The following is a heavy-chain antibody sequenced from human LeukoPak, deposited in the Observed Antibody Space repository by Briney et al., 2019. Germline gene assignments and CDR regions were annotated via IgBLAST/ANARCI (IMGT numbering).Heavy chain of an antibody. V-gene: IGHV1-24*01. CDR1: GYTLTELS. CDR2: FDPEDGET. J-gene: IGHJ5*02. Sequence: ASVKVSCKVSGYTLTELSMHWVRQAPGKGLEWMGGFDPEDGETIYAQKFQGRVTMTEDTSTDTAYMELSSLRSEYTAVYYCATRNRGYSYGYWFDPWGQGTLVTVSS. D-gene: IGHD5-18*01. CDR3: ATRNRGYSYGYWFDP.